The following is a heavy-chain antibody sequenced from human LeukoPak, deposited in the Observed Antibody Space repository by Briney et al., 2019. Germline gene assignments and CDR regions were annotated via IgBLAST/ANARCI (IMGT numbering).Heavy chain of an antibody. CDR3: ARVSGWYRYFDY. CDR2: ISSSSIYI. CDR1: GFTFSRYS. J-gene: IGHJ4*02. D-gene: IGHD6-19*01. Sequence: PGGSLRLSCAASGFTFSRYSLNWVRQAPGKGLEWLSSISSSSIYIYYADSVKGRFTISRDNARKSLYLEMNSLTAEDTAVYYCARVSGWYRYFDYWGQGTLVTVSS. V-gene: IGHV3-21*01.